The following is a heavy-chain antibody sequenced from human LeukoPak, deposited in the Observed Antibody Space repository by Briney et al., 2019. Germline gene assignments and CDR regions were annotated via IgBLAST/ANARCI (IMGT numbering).Heavy chain of an antibody. CDR2: IKSKTDGGTT. D-gene: IGHD6-19*01. CDR3: TTTPIAVAGHINDY. Sequence: KAGGPLRLPCAASGFTYSNAWMRCPPDAPGKGLEWVGRIKSKTDGGTTDYAAPVKGRFTISRDDSKNTLYLQMNSLKTEDTAVYYCTTTPIAVAGHINDYWGQGTLVTVSS. J-gene: IGHJ4*02. V-gene: IGHV3-15*01. CDR1: GFTYSNAW.